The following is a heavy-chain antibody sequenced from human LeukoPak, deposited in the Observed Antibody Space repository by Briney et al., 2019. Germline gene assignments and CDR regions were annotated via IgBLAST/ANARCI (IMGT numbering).Heavy chain of an antibody. V-gene: IGHV4-34*01. CDR3: ATRYYDHVWGSYRHKQFDY. D-gene: IGHD3-16*02. CDR2: INHSGST. CDR1: GGSISSHY. Sequence: SETLSLTCTVSGGSISSHYWSWIRQPPGKGLEWIREINHSGSTNYNPSLKSRVTISVDTSKNQFSLKLSSVTAADTAVYYCATRYYDHVWGSYRHKQFDYWGQGTLVTVSS. J-gene: IGHJ4*02.